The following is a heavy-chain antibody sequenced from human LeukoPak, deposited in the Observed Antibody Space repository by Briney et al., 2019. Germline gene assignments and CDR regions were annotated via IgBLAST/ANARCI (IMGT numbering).Heavy chain of an antibody. CDR3: ARGYYGSGSYQTPYYYYYYMDV. CDR1: GYTFTNYH. Sequence: SVKVSCKASGYTFTNYHMNWVRQAPGQGLEWMGGIIPIFGTANYAQKFQGRVTITADESTSTAYMELSSLGSEDTAVYYCARGYYGSGSYQTPYYYYYYMDVWGKGTTVTISS. J-gene: IGHJ6*03. V-gene: IGHV1-69*13. CDR2: IIPIFGTA. D-gene: IGHD3-10*01.